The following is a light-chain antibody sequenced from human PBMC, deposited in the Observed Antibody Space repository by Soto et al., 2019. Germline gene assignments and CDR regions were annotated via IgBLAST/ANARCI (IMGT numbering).Light chain of an antibody. V-gene: IGLV2-23*01. Sequence: QSVLTQPASVSGSPGQSITISCTGTSSDVGSYNLVSWYQQHPGKAPKLMIYEGSKRPSGVSNRFSGSKSGNTASLTISGLQAEDGADYYCCSYAGSSTLFGGGTKLTVL. CDR3: CSYAGSSTL. J-gene: IGLJ2*01. CDR1: SSDVGSYNL. CDR2: EGS.